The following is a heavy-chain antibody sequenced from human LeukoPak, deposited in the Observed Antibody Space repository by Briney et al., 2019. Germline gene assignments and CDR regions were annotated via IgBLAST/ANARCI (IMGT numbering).Heavy chain of an antibody. CDR2: IKQDGTEK. J-gene: IGHJ4*02. V-gene: IGHV3-7*04. CDR3: ARDVRPDY. D-gene: IGHD6-6*01. Sequence: PGGSLRLSCAASGLTFSSYWMSWVRQAPAEGLEWVANIKQDGTEKYYMDSVKGRFSISRDNAKNSLYLQMNALRAEDTAVYYCARDVRPDYWGQGTLVTVST. CDR1: GLTFSSYW.